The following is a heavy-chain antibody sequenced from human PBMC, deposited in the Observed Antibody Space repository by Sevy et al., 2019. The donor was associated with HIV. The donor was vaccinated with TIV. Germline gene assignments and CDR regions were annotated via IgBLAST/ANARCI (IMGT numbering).Heavy chain of an antibody. CDR3: APGLFDY. CDR2: IYYSGST. V-gene: IGHV4-61*01. CDR1: GDSVSGGNYY. J-gene: IGHJ4*02. Sequence: SETRSLTCTVSGDSVSGGNYYWSWIRQPPGKGLEWIGYIYYSGSTNYNPSLKSRVTISIDTSKNQFSLRLTSVTAADTAVYYCAPGLFDYWGQGTLVTVSS.